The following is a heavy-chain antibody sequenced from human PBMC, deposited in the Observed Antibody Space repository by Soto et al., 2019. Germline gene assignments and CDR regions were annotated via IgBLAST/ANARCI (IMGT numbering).Heavy chain of an antibody. CDR2: ISAYNGNT. CDR3: ADYYAGSGYYPLDYYYGMDV. Sequence: ASVKVSCKASGYTFTSYGISWVRQAPGQGLEWMGWISAYNGNTNYAQKLQGRVTMTTDTSTNTAYMELRSLRSDDTAVYYCADYYAGSGYYPLDYYYGMDVWGQGTTVTVSS. CDR1: GYTFTSYG. D-gene: IGHD3-22*01. V-gene: IGHV1-18*01. J-gene: IGHJ6*02.